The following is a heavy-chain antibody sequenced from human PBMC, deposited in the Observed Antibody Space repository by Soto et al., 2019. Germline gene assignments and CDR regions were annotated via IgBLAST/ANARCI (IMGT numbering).Heavy chain of an antibody. V-gene: IGHV4-34*01. CDR3: ARVPPVVDAKYYFDY. J-gene: IGHJ4*02. CDR1: GGSFSGYY. CDR2: INHSGGT. Sequence: SETLSITCAVYGGSFSGYYWTWIRRPPGKGLEWIGEINHSGGTNYNPSLKSRVIMSVDTSKNQFSLRLTSVTAADTAVYYCARVPPVVDAKYYFDYWGQGTLVTVSS. D-gene: IGHD2-2*01.